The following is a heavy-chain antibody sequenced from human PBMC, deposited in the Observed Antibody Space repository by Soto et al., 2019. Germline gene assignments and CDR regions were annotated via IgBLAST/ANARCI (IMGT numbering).Heavy chain of an antibody. CDR1: GFTFSSYA. J-gene: IGHJ5*02. Sequence: PGGSLRLSCAASGFTFSSYAMSWVRQAPGKGLEWVSAISGSGGSTYYADSVKGRFTISRDNSKNTLYLQMNSLRAEDTAVYYCAKDLLLWFGDEHWFDPWGQGTLVTVSS. CDR2: ISGSGGST. CDR3: AKDLLLWFGDEHWFDP. D-gene: IGHD3-10*01. V-gene: IGHV3-23*01.